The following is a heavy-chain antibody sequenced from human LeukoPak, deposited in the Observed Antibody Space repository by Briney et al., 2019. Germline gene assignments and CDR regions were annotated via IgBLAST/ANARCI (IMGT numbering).Heavy chain of an antibody. J-gene: IGHJ6*02. CDR2: INGDGSWT. CDR3: ARNNGMDV. V-gene: IGHV3-74*01. Sequence: GGSLRLSCSASGNYWMHWVRQAPGKGLVWVSHINGDGSWTTYADSVKGRFTISKDNAKNTVYLQMNSLRAEDTALYHCARNNGMDVWGQGTTVIVSS. CDR1: GNYW.